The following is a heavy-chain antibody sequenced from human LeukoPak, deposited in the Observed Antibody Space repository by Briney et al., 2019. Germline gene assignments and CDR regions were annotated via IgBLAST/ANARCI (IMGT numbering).Heavy chain of an antibody. CDR3: ARDHSNWNYGYFDY. CDR2: INAYNGDT. D-gene: IGHD1-7*01. CDR1: NYTFTSYG. Sequence: ASVKVSCKASNYTFTSYGISWVRQAPGQGLEWMAWINAYNGDTNYAQKLQGRVTLTTDTSTSTAYMELRSPRSDDTAIYYCARDHSNWNYGYFDYWGQGTLVTVSS. J-gene: IGHJ4*02. V-gene: IGHV1-18*01.